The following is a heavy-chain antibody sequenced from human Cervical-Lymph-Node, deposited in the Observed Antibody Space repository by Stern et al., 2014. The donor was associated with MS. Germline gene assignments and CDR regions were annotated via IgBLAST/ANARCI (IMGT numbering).Heavy chain of an antibody. Sequence: VQLVESGGIVVQPGRSLRLACVASGFSFSSYGMHWVRQAPGKGLEWVAVISYDGSIAYYADSVKGRFTISRDNSKNTLYLQLNSLRAEDTAVYFCAKDRGMIVVVTYSLDSWGQGTLVTVSS. V-gene: IGHV3-30*18. J-gene: IGHJ4*02. CDR3: AKDRGMIVVVTYSLDS. CDR2: ISYDGSIA. D-gene: IGHD3-22*01. CDR1: GFSFSSYG.